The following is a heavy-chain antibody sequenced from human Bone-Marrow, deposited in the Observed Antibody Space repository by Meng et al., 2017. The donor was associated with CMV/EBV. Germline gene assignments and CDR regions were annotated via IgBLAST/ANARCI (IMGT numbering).Heavy chain of an antibody. D-gene: IGHD3-22*01. Sequence: LSLTCTFSGGSISSGDYYWNWIRQSPGKGLEWIGYISYSGNTYYNPSLKSRVTISVDTSKNQFSLKLTSVTAADTAVYYCARALYYYDSSGYYSGYFDYWGQGTLVTVSS. CDR1: GGSISSGDYY. CDR2: ISYSGNT. V-gene: IGHV4-30-4*08. J-gene: IGHJ4*02. CDR3: ARALYYYDSSGYYSGYFDY.